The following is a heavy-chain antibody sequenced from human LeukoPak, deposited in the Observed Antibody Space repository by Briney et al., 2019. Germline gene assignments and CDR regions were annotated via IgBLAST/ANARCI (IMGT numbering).Heavy chain of an antibody. CDR1: GFTFSSYG. CDR2: ISYDGSNK. V-gene: IGHV3-30*18. CDR3: AKDPTAGWGYGGNRHYFDY. Sequence: PGGSLRLSCAASGFTFSSYGMHWVRKAPGKGLEWVAVISYDGSNKYYADSVKGRFTISRDNSKNTLYLQMNSLRAEDTAVFYCAKDPTAGWGYGGNRHYFDYWGQGTLVTVSS. J-gene: IGHJ4*02. D-gene: IGHD4-23*01.